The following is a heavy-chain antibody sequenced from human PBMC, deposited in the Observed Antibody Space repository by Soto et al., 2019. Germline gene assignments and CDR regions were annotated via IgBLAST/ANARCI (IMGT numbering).Heavy chain of an antibody. CDR3: ARLPDYGSGNSGMDV. CDR2: IYYSGNT. D-gene: IGHD3-10*01. Sequence: QLQLQESGPGLVKPSETLSLTCTVSGGSISGSSYNWGWIRQPPGKGLEWIGSIYYSGNTYYNPSLKSRVTISVDTSNNQFSLKLTSVTAADTAVYYCARLPDYGSGNSGMDVWGQGTTVTVSS. V-gene: IGHV4-39*01. CDR1: GGSISGSSYN. J-gene: IGHJ6*02.